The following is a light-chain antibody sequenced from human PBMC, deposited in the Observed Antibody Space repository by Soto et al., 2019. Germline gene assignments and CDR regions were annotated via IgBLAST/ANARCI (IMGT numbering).Light chain of an antibody. V-gene: IGLV1-40*01. Sequence: QSVLTQPPSVSGAPGQRVTISCTGSSSNIGAGYDVHWYQQLPGTAPKLLISGNSNRPSGVPDRFSGSKSGTSASLAITGLQAEDEADYYCQSYDSSLREVFGGGTKLTV. CDR1: SSNIGAGYD. CDR3: QSYDSSLREV. J-gene: IGLJ2*01. CDR2: GNS.